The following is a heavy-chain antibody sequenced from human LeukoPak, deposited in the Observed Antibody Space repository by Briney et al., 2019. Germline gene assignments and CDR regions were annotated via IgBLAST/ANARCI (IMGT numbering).Heavy chain of an antibody. CDR3: MSDPSHQGGVDY. Sequence: GGSLRLSCAVSGLHFTDAWMSWVRLAPGKGLEWVGRIKSNVDGGTADYMTPVKGRFTISRDDSKNTLYLQLNSLKTEDTAIYYCMSDPSHQGGVDYWGQGTLVTVSS. D-gene: IGHD3-16*01. CDR1: GLHFTDAW. CDR2: IKSNVDGGTA. V-gene: IGHV3-15*01. J-gene: IGHJ4*02.